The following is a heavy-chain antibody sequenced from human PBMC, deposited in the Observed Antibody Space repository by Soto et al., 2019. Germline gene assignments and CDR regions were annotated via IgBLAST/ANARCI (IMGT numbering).Heavy chain of an antibody. Sequence: PRGSLRLSCAASGFTFSSSAMHWVRQAPGKGLEWVAVISYDERNNYYADSVKGRFTISRDNSKNTLYPQMNSLRVEDTAVYYCARGGSSYLWYFDLWGPGTLVTVSS. D-gene: IGHD1-26*01. CDR1: GFTFSSSA. CDR2: ISYDERNN. V-gene: IGHV3-30*04. J-gene: IGHJ2*01. CDR3: ARGGSSYLWYFDL.